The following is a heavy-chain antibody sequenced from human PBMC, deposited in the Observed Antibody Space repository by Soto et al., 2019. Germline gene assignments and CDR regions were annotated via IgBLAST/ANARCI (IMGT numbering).Heavy chain of an antibody. CDR2: VRSKANSYAT. CDR1: GFTFSGSA. V-gene: IGHV3-73*01. J-gene: IGHJ4*02. CDR3: TRRGDTAMANFDY. Sequence: PGGSLRLSCAASGFTFSGSAVHWVRQASGKGLEWLGRVRSKANSYATAHAASVKGRFTISRDDSKNTAYLQMNSLKTEDTAVYYCTRRGDTAMANFDYWGQGILVTVSS. D-gene: IGHD5-18*01.